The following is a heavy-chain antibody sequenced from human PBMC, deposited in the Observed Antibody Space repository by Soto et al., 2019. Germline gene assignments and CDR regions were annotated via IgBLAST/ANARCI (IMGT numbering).Heavy chain of an antibody. J-gene: IGHJ5*02. CDR3: ARSVFP. CDR2: IYYSGST. Sequence: SETQSLTCTVSGGYISSGGYYWSCIRHHPGTGLEWIGYIYYSGSTYYNPSLKSRVTISVDTSKNQFSLKLSSVTAADTAVYYCARSVFPWGQGTLVTVSS. V-gene: IGHV4-31*03. CDR1: GGYISSGGYY.